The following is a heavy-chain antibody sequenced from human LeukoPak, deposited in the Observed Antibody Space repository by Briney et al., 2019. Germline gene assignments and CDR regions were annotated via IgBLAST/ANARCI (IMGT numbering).Heavy chain of an antibody. V-gene: IGHV4-31*03. D-gene: IGHD5-24*01. J-gene: IGHJ4*02. Sequence: SETLSLTCTVSGGSISSGGYYWSWIRQHPGKGLEWIGYIYYSGSTYSNPSLKSRVTISVDTSKNQFSLKLSSVTAADTAVYYCARDKGLRYGYSLLDYWGQGTLVTVSS. CDR2: IYYSGST. CDR3: ARDKGLRYGYSLLDY. CDR1: GGSISSGGYY.